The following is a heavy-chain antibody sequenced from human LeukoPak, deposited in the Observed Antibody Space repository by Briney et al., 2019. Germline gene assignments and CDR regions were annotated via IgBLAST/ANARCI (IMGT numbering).Heavy chain of an antibody. Sequence: PGGSLRLSCAASGFSFSTYSFSWVRQAPGKGLEWVSGISASGGDTYYADSVKGRFTISRDNSKNTLSLQMNSLRVEDTAIYYCAKADNYQYYFDYWGQGTLVTVSS. CDR1: GFSFSTYS. D-gene: IGHD4-11*01. CDR3: AKADNYQYYFDY. V-gene: IGHV3-23*01. CDR2: ISASGGDT. J-gene: IGHJ4*02.